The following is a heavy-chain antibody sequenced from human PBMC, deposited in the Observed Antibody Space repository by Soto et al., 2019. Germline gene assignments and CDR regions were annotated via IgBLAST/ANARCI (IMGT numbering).Heavy chain of an antibody. CDR3: GRGYDSSGYRDYYYYYGMDV. Sequence: QVQLVQSGAEVKKPGSSVKVSCKASGGTFSSYAISWVRQAPGQGLEWMGGIIPIFGTANYAQKFQGRVTIAADESTRTAYMELSSLRFEDAAVYYWGRGYDSSGYRDYYYYYGMDVWGQGTTVTVSS. J-gene: IGHJ6*02. D-gene: IGHD3-22*01. CDR2: IIPIFGTA. V-gene: IGHV1-69*12. CDR1: GGTFSSYA.